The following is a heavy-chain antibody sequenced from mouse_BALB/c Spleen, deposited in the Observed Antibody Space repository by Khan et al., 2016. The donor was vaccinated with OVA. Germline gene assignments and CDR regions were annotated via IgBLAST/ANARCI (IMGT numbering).Heavy chain of an antibody. V-gene: IGHV10-1*02. D-gene: IGHD2-3*01. CDR3: LRPSYDGYYKWFAY. CDR1: GFTFNTFA. Sequence: EVQLLESGGGLMQPKGSLKLSCAASGFTFNTFALDWVRQAPGLGLEWVARISSKCNNYATYYADSVKDRLTISRDDSQSVLYLLMKNVTTEDTAMYYCLRPSYDGYYKWFAYWGQGTLVTVSA. J-gene: IGHJ3*01. CDR2: ISSKCNNYAT.